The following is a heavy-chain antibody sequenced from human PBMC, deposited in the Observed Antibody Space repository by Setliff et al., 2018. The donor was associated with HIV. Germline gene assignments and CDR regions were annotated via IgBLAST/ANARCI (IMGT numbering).Heavy chain of an antibody. D-gene: IGHD3-10*01. V-gene: IGHV4-34*01. CDR3: ARLLNYYGNWFDP. Sequence: PSETLSLTCAVDGGSFSGYYWSWIRQPPGKGLEWIGEINHSGSTNYNPSLKSRVTISVDTSKNQFSLKLSSVTAADTAVYYRARLLNYYGNWFDPWGQGTLVTVSS. CDR1: GGSFSGYY. J-gene: IGHJ5*02. CDR2: INHSGST.